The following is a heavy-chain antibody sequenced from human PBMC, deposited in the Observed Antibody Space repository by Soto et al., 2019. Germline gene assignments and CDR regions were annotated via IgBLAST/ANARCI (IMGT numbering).Heavy chain of an antibody. Sequence: ASVKVSCKASGYTFTSYDINWVRQATGQGLEWMGWMNPNSGNTGYAQKFQGRVTMTRNTPISTAYMELSSLRSEDTAVYYCARLPPEGGYYDSSGYYVDYWGQGTLVTVSS. V-gene: IGHV1-8*01. CDR1: GYTFTSYD. CDR3: ARLPPEGGYYDSSGYYVDY. J-gene: IGHJ4*02. CDR2: MNPNSGNT. D-gene: IGHD3-22*01.